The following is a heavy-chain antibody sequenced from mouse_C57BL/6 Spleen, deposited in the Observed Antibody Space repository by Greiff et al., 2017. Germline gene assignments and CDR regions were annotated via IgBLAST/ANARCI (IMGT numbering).Heavy chain of an antibody. CDR3: TRGVLV. D-gene: IGHD2-14*01. Sequence: QVQLKESGAELVRPGASVTLSCKASGYTFTDYEMHWVKQTPVHGLEWIGAIDPETGGTAYNQKFKGKAILTADKSSSTAYMELRSLTSEYSAVYYCTRGVLVWGTGTTVTVSS. J-gene: IGHJ1*03. CDR1: GYTFTDYE. CDR2: IDPETGGT. V-gene: IGHV1-15*01.